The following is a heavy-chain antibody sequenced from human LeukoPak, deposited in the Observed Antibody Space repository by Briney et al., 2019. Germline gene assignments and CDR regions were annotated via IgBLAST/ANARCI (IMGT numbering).Heavy chain of an antibody. CDR3: ARDADYYGSGSYSFFDY. J-gene: IGHJ4*02. V-gene: IGHV3-20*04. CDR1: GFTFSSYA. D-gene: IGHD3-10*01. CDR2: INWNGGST. Sequence: GGSLRLSCAASGFTFSSYAMSWVRQAPGKGLEWVSGINWNGGSTGYADSVKGRFTISRDNAKNSLYLQMNSLRAEDTALYYCARDADYYGSGSYSFFDYWGQGTLVTVSS.